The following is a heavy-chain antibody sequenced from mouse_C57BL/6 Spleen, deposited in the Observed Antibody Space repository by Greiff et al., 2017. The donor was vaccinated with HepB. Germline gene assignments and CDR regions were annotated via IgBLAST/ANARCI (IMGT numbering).Heavy chain of an antibody. Sequence: QVQLKESGPGLVQPSQSLSITCTVSGFSLTSYGVHWVRQSPGKGLEWLGVIWRGGSTDYNAAFMSRLSITKDNSKSQVFFKMNSLQADDTAIYYCAKRSIYYDYDGTGYAMDYWGQGTSVTVSS. CDR3: AKRSIYYDYDGTGYAMDY. CDR2: IWRGGST. D-gene: IGHD2-4*01. J-gene: IGHJ4*01. CDR1: GFSLTSYG. V-gene: IGHV2-5*01.